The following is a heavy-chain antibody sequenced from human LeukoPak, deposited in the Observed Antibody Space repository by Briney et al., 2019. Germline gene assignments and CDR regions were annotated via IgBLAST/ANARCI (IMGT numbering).Heavy chain of an antibody. CDR3: ARAVYGDYFDP. CDR1: GGSISSYY. J-gene: IGHJ5*02. CDR2: IYYSGST. Sequence: SGTLSLTCTVSGGSISSYYWSWIRQAPGKGLEWIGYIYYSGSTNYNPSLKSRVTISVDTSKNQFSLKLSSVTAADTAVYYCARAVYGDYFDPWGQGTLVTVSS. V-gene: IGHV4-59*01. D-gene: IGHD4-17*01.